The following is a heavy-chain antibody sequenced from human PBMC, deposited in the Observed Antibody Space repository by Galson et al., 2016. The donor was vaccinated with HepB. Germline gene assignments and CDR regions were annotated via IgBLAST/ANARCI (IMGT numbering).Heavy chain of an antibody. J-gene: IGHJ6*02. Sequence: SLRLSCAASESIFRGYAMHWVRQAPGKGLEWVAVILHDGSIKFYADSVKGRFTISRDNSKNTMYLQMDSLRAEDTAVYYCARANYYAMDVWGQGTTVTVSS. CDR2: ILHDGSIK. V-gene: IGHV3-30*04. CDR3: ARANYYAMDV. CDR1: ESIFRGYA.